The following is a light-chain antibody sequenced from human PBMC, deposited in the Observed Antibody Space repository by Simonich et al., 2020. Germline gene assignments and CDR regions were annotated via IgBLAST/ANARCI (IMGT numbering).Light chain of an antibody. Sequence: SYELTQPPSVSVSPGQTPSITGSGDKLGDKYDCWYQQKPGKSPVLVIYQDSKRPSGIPERFSGSNSGNTATLTISGTQAMDEADYYCQAWDSSTAGVFGGGTKLTVL. CDR2: QDS. V-gene: IGLV3-1*01. CDR3: QAWDSSTAGV. CDR1: KLGDKY. J-gene: IGLJ2*01.